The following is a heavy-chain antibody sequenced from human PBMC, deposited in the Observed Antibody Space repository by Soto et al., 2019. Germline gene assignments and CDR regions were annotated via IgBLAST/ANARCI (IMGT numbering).Heavy chain of an antibody. J-gene: IGHJ6*02. V-gene: IGHV1-69*06. CDR2: IIPIFGTA. CDR1: GGTFSSYA. D-gene: IGHD6-13*01. Sequence: SVKVSCKASGGTFSSYAISWARQAPGQGLEWMGGIIPIFGTANYAQKFQGRVTITADKSTSTAYMELSSLRSEDTAVYYCASGDAGYSSSWSYYYYGMDVWGQGTTVTVSS. CDR3: ASGDAGYSSSWSYYYYGMDV.